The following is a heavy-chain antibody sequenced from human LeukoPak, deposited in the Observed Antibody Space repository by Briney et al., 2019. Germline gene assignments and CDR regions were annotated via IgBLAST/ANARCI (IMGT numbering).Heavy chain of an antibody. Sequence: PGRSLRLSCAASGFTFSSYGMHWVRQAPGKGLEWVAVISYDGSNKYYADSVKGRFTISRDNSKNTLYLQMNSLRAEDTAVYYCAKDLSSLVRGVRVAGEVDYWGQGTLVTVSS. CDR1: GFTFSSYG. V-gene: IGHV3-30*18. D-gene: IGHD3-10*01. J-gene: IGHJ4*02. CDR3: AKDLSSLVRGVRVAGEVDY. CDR2: ISYDGSNK.